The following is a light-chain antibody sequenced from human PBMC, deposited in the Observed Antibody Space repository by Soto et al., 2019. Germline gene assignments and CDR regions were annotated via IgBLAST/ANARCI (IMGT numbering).Light chain of an antibody. J-gene: IGLJ2*01. V-gene: IGLV2-8*01. CDR1: SSDVGGYNY. CDR2: EVS. Sequence: QSVLTQPPSASGSAGQSVTISCTGISSDVGGYNYVSWYQQHPGKAPKLMIYEVSKRPSGVPDRFSGSKSGNTASLTVSGLQAEDEADYYCSSYAGSNVVLFGGGTKLTVL. CDR3: SSYAGSNVVL.